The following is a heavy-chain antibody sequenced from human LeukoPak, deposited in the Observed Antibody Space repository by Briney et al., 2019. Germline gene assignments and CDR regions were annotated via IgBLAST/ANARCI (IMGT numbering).Heavy chain of an antibody. Sequence: PSGGSLRLSCAASGFTFSSYSMNWVRQAPGKGLEWVSAISGSGGSTYYADSVKGRFTISRDNSKNTLYLQMNSLRAEDTAVYYCAKDKRECSSTSCYSIFDYRGQGTLVTVSS. J-gene: IGHJ4*02. CDR3: AKDKRECSSTSCYSIFDY. D-gene: IGHD2-2*01. CDR1: GFTFSSYS. V-gene: IGHV3-23*01. CDR2: ISGSGGST.